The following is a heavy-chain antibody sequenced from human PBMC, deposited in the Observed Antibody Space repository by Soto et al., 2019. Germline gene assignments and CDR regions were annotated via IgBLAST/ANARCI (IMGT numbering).Heavy chain of an antibody. CDR1: GGPFSSYH. Sequence: QVQLVQSGAEVKKPGSSVKLSCKASGGPFSSYHISWVRQAPGQGLEWVGRIIPILGRANNAQHFQGRVTVTADTSTNPAYMELSSLTSEDPAVYYCSSVGGTTSSNWFDPWGHGNLVTVSS. CDR3: SSVGGTTSSNWFDP. J-gene: IGHJ5*02. D-gene: IGHD2-2*01. V-gene: IGHV1-69*02. CDR2: IIPILGRA.